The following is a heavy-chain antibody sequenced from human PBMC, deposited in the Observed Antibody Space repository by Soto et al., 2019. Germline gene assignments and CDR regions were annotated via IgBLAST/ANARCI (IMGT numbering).Heavy chain of an antibody. CDR2: IYYSGST. V-gene: IGHV4-59*08. D-gene: IGHD6-13*01. J-gene: IGHJ6*03. CDR1: GGSISSYY. Sequence: SETLSLTCTVSGGSISSYYWSWIRQPPGKGLEWIGYIYYSGSTNYNPSLKSRVTISVDTSKNQFSLKLSSVTAADTAVYYCAGTRGSSSRNYYYYYYMDVWGKGTTVTVSS. CDR3: AGTRGSSSRNYYYYYYMDV.